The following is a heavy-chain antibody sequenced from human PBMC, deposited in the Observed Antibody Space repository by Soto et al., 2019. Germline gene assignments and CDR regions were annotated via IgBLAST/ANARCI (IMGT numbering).Heavy chain of an antibody. Sequence: EVQLLESGGGLVQPGGSLRLSCAASGFTFSSYAMSWVRQAPGKGLEWVSAISGSGGSTYYADSVKGRFTISRDNYKNTVYRKVNSLRAEDTAVYYCAKGESRWLQSSAFDIWGQGTMVTVSS. CDR3: AKGESRWLQSSAFDI. D-gene: IGHD5-12*01. CDR2: ISGSGGST. V-gene: IGHV3-23*01. J-gene: IGHJ3*02. CDR1: GFTFSSYA.